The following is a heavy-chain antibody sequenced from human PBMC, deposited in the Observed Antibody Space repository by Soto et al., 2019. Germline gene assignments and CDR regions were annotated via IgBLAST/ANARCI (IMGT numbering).Heavy chain of an antibody. CDR2: LSSSSGHI. D-gene: IGHD1-26*01. Sequence: PGVSLRLSCAASVFTFSSYSMNWVRHSPGKGLEWVSSLSSSSGHIYYADSVKGRFTISRDNAKNSLYLQMNSLRAEDTAVYYCVSHSLPTRAFDDLRQATLATLSS. CDR1: VFTFSSYS. J-gene: IGHJ4*02. V-gene: IGHV3-21*01. CDR3: VSHSLPTRAFDD.